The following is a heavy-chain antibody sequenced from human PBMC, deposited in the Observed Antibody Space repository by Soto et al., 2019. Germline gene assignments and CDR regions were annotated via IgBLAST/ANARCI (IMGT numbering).Heavy chain of an antibody. CDR1: GYTFTSYG. CDR3: ASSPRHPYDS. Sequence: QVQLVQSGAEVKKPGASVKVSCKASGYTFTSYGISWVRQAPGQGLEWMGWISAYNGNTNYAQKLGGRVAMTTDTTTSTVYMELRSMIFDDTDVYYCASSPRHPYDSWGQGTLVTVSS. J-gene: IGHJ5*01. D-gene: IGHD6-6*01. CDR2: ISAYNGNT. V-gene: IGHV1-18*01.